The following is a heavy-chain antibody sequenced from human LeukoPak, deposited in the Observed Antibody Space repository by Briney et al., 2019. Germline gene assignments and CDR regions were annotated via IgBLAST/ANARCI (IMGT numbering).Heavy chain of an antibody. CDR2: ISSTSTI. J-gene: IGHJ2*01. CDR1: GFTFSTYS. D-gene: IGHD1-20*01. Sequence: GGSLRLSCAASGFTFSTYSMNWVRQAPGKGLEWVSFISSTSTIYYADSVKGRFTISRDNSKNTVYLQMNSLRVEDTAVYYCARGVFAGDLLTGYWYFDLWGRGTLVTVSS. CDR3: ARGVFAGDLLTGYWYFDL. V-gene: IGHV3-48*01.